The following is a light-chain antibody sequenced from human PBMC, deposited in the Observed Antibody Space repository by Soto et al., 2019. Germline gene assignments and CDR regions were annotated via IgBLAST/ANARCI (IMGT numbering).Light chain of an antibody. J-gene: IGKJ1*01. Sequence: EIVLTQSPGTLSLSLGERATLSCRASQSVSSGYLAWYQQKPGQAPRLLIYGASSRATGIPDRFSGSGSGTDFTLTISRLEPVDFAVYYCQQYGSSRTFGQGTKVEIK. CDR2: GAS. V-gene: IGKV3-20*01. CDR3: QQYGSSRT. CDR1: QSVSSGY.